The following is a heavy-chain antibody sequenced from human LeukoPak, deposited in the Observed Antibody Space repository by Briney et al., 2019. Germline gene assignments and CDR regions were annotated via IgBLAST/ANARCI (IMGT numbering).Heavy chain of an antibody. CDR2: IIPILGIA. CDR3: ASAIIAARPDYFDY. V-gene: IGHV1-69*02. Sequence: SVKVSCKSSGGTFSSYTISWVRQAPGQGLEWMGRIIPILGIANYAQKFQGRVTITADKSTSTAYMELSSLRSEDTAVYYCASAIIAARPDYFDYWGQGTLVTVSS. D-gene: IGHD6-6*01. CDR1: GGTFSSYT. J-gene: IGHJ4*02.